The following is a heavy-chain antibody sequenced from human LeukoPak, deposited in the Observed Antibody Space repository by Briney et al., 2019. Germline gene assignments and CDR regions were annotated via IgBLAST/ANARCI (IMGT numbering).Heavy chain of an antibody. V-gene: IGHV3-30-3*01. Sequence: PGRSLRLSCAASGFTFSSYAMHWVRQAPGKGLEWVAVISYDGSNKYYADSVKGRFTISRDNSKNMLYLQMNSLRAEDTALYYCANFPDPTYWGQGTLVTVSS. CDR2: ISYDGSNK. CDR1: GFTFSSYA. J-gene: IGHJ4*02. CDR3: ANFPDPTY.